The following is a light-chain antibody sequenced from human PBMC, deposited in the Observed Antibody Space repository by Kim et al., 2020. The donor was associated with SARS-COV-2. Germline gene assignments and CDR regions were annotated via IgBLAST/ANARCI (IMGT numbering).Light chain of an antibody. V-gene: IGLV3-9*01. Sequence: ALGQTTRITCGGNNIGSKNVHWYQQKPGQAPVLVIYRDSNRPSGLPERFSGSKSGNTDTLTISRAQDGDEADYYCQVWDSSTASYVFGTGTKVTVL. CDR1: NIGSKN. J-gene: IGLJ1*01. CDR2: RDS. CDR3: QVWDSSTASYV.